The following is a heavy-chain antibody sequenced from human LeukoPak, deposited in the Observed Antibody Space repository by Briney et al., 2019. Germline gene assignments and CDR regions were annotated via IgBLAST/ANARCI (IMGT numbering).Heavy chain of an antibody. CDR1: GYTFTGYY. D-gene: IGHD2-2*01. CDR3: ARGGHIYCSSTSCYHFDY. CDR2: INPNSGGT. V-gene: IGHV1-2*06. Sequence: GASVKVSCKASGYTFTGYYMHWVRQALGQGLEWMGRINPNSGGTNYAQKFQGRVTMTKDTSISTAYMELSRLRSDDTAVYYCARGGHIYCSSTSCYHFDYWGQGTLVTVSS. J-gene: IGHJ4*02.